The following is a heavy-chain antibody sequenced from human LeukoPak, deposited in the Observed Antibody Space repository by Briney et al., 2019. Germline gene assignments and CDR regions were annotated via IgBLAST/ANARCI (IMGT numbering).Heavy chain of an antibody. Sequence: SETLSLTCTVSGGSISSYFWNWIRQPPGQGLEWIGYMSNTGITKYNPSLKSRVTISADTSKNQFSLNLNSVTAADTAVYFCAKASVTTAVLFDSWDQGTLVAVSS. CDR3: AKASVTTAVLFDS. D-gene: IGHD4-23*01. J-gene: IGHJ4*02. CDR1: GGSISSYF. CDR2: MSNTGIT. V-gene: IGHV4-59*13.